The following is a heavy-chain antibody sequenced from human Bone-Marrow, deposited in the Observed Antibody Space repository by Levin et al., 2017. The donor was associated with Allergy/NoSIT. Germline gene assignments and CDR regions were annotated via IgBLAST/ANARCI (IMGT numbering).Heavy chain of an antibody. Sequence: GGSLRLSCATSGFTFTSYTLAWVRQTPGKGLEWVSFISGSLNYIYYADSVKGRFTMSRDNAKNSVYLQMDSLRAEDTATYYCARFDTTASWFDPWGPGTLVIVSS. CDR1: GFTFTSYT. V-gene: IGHV3-21*01. CDR2: ISGSLNYI. CDR3: ARFDTTASWFDP. J-gene: IGHJ5*02. D-gene: IGHD1-14*01.